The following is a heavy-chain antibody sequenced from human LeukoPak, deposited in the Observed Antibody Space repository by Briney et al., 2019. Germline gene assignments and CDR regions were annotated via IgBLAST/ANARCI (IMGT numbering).Heavy chain of an antibody. CDR3: ASYSTVRGVIPFDY. CDR2: ISSSGSTI. V-gene: IGHV3-48*03. J-gene: IGHJ4*02. CDR1: GFTFSSYE. D-gene: IGHD3-10*01. Sequence: GGSLRLSCAASGFTFSSYEMNWVRQAPGKGLEWVSYISSSGSTIYYADSVKGRFTISRDNAKNSLYLQMNSLRAEDTAVYYCASYSTVRGVIPFDYWGQGTLVTVSS.